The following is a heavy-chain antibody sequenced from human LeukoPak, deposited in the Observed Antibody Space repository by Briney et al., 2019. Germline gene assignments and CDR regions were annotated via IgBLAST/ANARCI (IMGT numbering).Heavy chain of an antibody. J-gene: IGHJ6*02. CDR3: ARDLGPPYYYYGMDV. V-gene: IGHV4-59*01. CDR1: GGSISSYY. CDR2: IYYSGST. Sequence: SETLSLTCTVSGGSISSYYWSWIRQPPGEGLEWIGYIYYSGSTNYNLSLKSRVTISVDTSKNRFSLKLSSVTAADTAVYYCARDLGPPYYYYGMDVWGQGTTVTVSS.